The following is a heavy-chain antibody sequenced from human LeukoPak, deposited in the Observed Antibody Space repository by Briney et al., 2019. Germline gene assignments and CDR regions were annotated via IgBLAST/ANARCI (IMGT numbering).Heavy chain of an antibody. D-gene: IGHD5-18*01. V-gene: IGHV3-7*03. CDR3: ARDYMVTFDY. J-gene: IGHJ4*02. CDR1: GLTFSSYL. CDR2: IKQEGSEK. Sequence: GGALRLSCAASGLTFSSYLISWVGPARGKGVEEVGNIKQEGSEKHNADSVKGRLTTSRDTAKNQLYLQMNSLRAEDTAVYYCARDYMVTFDYWGQGTLVTVSS.